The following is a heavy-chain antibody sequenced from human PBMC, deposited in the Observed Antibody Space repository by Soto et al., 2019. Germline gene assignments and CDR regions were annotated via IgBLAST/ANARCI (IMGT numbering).Heavy chain of an antibody. V-gene: IGHV3-21*01. J-gene: IGHJ6*04. CDR3: ARESGKLELLESYYYYYGMDV. Sequence: EVQLVESGGGLVKPGGSLRLSCAASGFTFSSYSMNWVRQAPGKGLEWVSSISSSSSYIYYADSVKGRFTISRDNAKNSLYLQMNSLRAGDTSVYSCARESGKLELLESYYYYYGMDVWCEGTTVTVSS. CDR1: GFTFSSYS. D-gene: IGHD1-7*01. CDR2: ISSSSSYI.